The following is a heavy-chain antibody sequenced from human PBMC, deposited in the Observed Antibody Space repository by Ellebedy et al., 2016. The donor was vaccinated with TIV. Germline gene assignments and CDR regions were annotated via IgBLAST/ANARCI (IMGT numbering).Heavy chain of an antibody. CDR3: ARGHYYDSSAYYQYYFDN. V-gene: IGHV1-18*01. D-gene: IGHD3-22*01. CDR1: GYDFGSYS. CDR2: ISAYNRNT. Sequence: AASVKVSCKASGYDFGSYSIAWVRQAPGQAPEGMGGISAYNRNTHYAQRLQDRVTLTTDTSTSTAYMELRCLRSDDTAVYYCARGHYYDSSAYYQYYFDNWGQGTLVTVSS. J-gene: IGHJ4*02.